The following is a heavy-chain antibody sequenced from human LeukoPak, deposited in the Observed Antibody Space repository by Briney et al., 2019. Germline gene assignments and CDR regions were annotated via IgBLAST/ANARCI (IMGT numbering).Heavy chain of an antibody. CDR3: AKDSQPLGTHILTGYYSLPPYYYGMDV. J-gene: IGHJ6*02. D-gene: IGHD3-9*01. CDR2: AHKEGTIP. CDR1: SLILSTYW. V-gene: IGHV3-74*01. Sequence: PGGSLRLSCPAPSLILSTYWMHCVPHPLVKQTLCVSRAHKEGTIPPYAGSVKSRITISRDNSKYTLYLQMNSLRAEDTAVYYCAKDSQPLGTHILTGYYSLPPYYYGMDVWGQGTTVTVSS.